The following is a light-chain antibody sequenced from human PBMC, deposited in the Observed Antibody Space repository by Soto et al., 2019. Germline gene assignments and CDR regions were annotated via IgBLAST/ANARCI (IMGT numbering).Light chain of an antibody. CDR1: QIISYN. CDR2: SAS. Sequence: EIVMAQSPAALCLSAVERATLSCSSSQIISYNLAWYQQKPGQAPRVLIYSASTRATGIPARFSGSGSGTEFTLTIRSLQSEDFAVYYCQQYNNWPPINCGKGTRLEIK. V-gene: IGKV3-15*01. J-gene: IGKJ5*01. CDR3: QQYNNWPPIN.